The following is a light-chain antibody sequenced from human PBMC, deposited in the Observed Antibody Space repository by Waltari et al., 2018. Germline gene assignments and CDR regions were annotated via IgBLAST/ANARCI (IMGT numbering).Light chain of an antibody. J-gene: IGLJ2*01. CDR2: KDS. CDR3: QSADSSGTPVI. V-gene: IGLV3-25*03. CDR1: TLPKQY. Sequence: SFELTQPPSVSVSPGQKASITCSGNTLPKQYAYWYQQKPGQAPVLIMYKDSERPSGIPERFSGSSSGTTVTLTIGGVQAEDEADYYCQSADSSGTPVIFGGGTKLTVL.